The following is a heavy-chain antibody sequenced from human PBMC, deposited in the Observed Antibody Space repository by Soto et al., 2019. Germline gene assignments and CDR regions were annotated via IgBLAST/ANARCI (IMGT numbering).Heavy chain of an antibody. CDR3: ARAAMVRGVIFDY. J-gene: IGHJ4*02. V-gene: IGHV3-30-3*01. Sequence: SLRLSCAASGFTFSSYAMHWVRQAPGKGLEWVAVISYDGSNKYYADSVKGRFTISRDNSKNTLYLQMNSLRAEDTAVYYCARAAMVRGVIFDYWGQGTRVTVAS. CDR1: GFTFSSYA. CDR2: ISYDGSNK. D-gene: IGHD3-10*01.